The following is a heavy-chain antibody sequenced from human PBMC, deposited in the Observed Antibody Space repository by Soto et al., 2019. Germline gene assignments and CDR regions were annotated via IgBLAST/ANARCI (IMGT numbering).Heavy chain of an antibody. D-gene: IGHD3-3*01. CDR1: GCTFSSYA. CDR3: ASSPSGNSFYYYYGMDV. CDR2: IIAIFGTG. J-gene: IGHJ6*02. V-gene: IGHV1-69*12. Sequence: QVQLVQSGAEVKKPGSSVKVSCKASGCTFSSYAISWVRQAPGQGLEWMGGIIAIFGTGDYAQKFQGRVTITADESTSTAYIELSSLRSEDTAVYYCASSPSGNSFYYYYGMDVWGQGTTVTVFS.